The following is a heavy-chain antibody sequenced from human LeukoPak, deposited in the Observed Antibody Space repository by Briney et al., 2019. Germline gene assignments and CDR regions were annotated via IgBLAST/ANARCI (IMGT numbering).Heavy chain of an antibody. CDR1: GGSFSGYY. CDR3: ARHGDAYGVDY. J-gene: IGHJ4*02. Sequence: SETLSLTCAVYGGSFSGYYWSWIRQPPGKGLEWIGEINHRGSTNYNPSLKSRVTISVDTSKNQFSLKLSSVTAADTAVYYCARHGDAYGVDYWGQGTLVTVSS. V-gene: IGHV4-34*01. CDR2: INHRGST. D-gene: IGHD4-17*01.